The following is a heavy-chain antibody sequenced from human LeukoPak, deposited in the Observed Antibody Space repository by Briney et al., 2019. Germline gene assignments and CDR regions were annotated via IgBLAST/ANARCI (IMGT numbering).Heavy chain of an antibody. V-gene: IGHV3-33*01. J-gene: IGHJ4*02. CDR2: IWYDGSNK. Sequence: GRSLRLSCAASGFTFSSYGMHWVRQAPGKGLEWVAVIWYDGSNKYYADSVKGRFTISRDNSKNTLYLQMNSLRAEDTAVYYCAREGPKYYDILTGYFDYWGQGTLVTVSS. CDR1: GFTFSSYG. CDR3: AREGPKYYDILTGYFDY. D-gene: IGHD3-9*01.